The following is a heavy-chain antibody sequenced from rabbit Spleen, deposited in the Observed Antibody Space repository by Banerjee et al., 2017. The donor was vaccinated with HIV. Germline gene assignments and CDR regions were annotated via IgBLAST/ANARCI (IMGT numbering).Heavy chain of an antibody. V-gene: IGHV1S45*01. Sequence: QEQLVETGGGLVQPGGSLTLSCKASGFDFSRYGMSWVRQAPGKGLEWIACIVVGSGGFTYYANWAKGRFTISKTSSTTVTLQMISLTAADTATYFCARDTGTSFSSYGMDLWGPGTLVTVS. CDR3: ARDTGTSFSSYGMDL. CDR2: IVVGSGGFT. D-gene: IGHD8-1*01. J-gene: IGHJ6*01. CDR1: GFDFSRYG.